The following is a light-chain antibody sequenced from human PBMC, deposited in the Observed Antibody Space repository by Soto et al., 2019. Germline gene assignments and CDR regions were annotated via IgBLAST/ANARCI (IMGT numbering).Light chain of an antibody. V-gene: IGLV2-14*01. J-gene: IGLJ3*02. Sequence: QAVVTQPASVSGSPGQSITISCTGTSSDIGGHNYVSWYQHFPGTAPKLILYEVTQRPSGVSPRFSGSKSGNTASLTISGLQSEDEADYYCSSYTTTATLMFGGGTKLTVL. CDR3: SSYTTTATLM. CDR1: SSDIGGHNY. CDR2: EVT.